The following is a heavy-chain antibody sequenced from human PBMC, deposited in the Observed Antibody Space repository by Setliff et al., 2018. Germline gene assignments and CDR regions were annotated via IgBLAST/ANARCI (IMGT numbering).Heavy chain of an antibody. CDR1: GGSISSYY. V-gene: IGHV4-4*07. Sequence: ASETLSLTCTVSGGSISSYYWSWIRQPAGKGLEWIGRIYTSGSTNYNPSPKSRVTMSVDTSKNQFSLKLSSVTAADTAVYYCARVSTVTTWPYYYYVDVWGKGTTVTVSS. CDR2: IYTSGST. J-gene: IGHJ6*03. D-gene: IGHD4-4*01. CDR3: ARVSTVTTWPYYYYVDV.